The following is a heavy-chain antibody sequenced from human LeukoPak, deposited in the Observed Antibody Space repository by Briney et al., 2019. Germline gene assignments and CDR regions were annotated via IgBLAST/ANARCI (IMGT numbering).Heavy chain of an antibody. CDR3: AREETSGYYHYY. CDR1: GGSISSYY. D-gene: IGHD3-22*01. J-gene: IGHJ4*02. CDR2: IYYSGST. Sequence: PSETLSLTCTVSGGSISSYYWSWIRQPPGKGLEWIGYIYYSGSTNYNPSLKSRVTISVDTSKNQFSLKLTSVTAADTAVYYCAREETSGYYHYYWGQGTLVTVSS. V-gene: IGHV4-59*12.